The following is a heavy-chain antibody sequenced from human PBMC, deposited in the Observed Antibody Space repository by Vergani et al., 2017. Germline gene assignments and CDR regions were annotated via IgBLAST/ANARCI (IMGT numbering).Heavy chain of an antibody. J-gene: IGHJ4*02. CDR2: INHSGST. CDR3: ARAHGYSYGYFDY. D-gene: IGHD5-18*01. Sequence: QVQLQQWGAGLLKPSETLSLTCAVYGGSFSGYYWSWIRQPPGKGLEWIGEINHSGSTNYNPSLKSRVTISVDTSKNQFSLKLSSVTAADTAVYYCARAHGYSYGYFDYWGQGTLVTVSS. V-gene: IGHV4-34*01. CDR1: GGSFSGYY.